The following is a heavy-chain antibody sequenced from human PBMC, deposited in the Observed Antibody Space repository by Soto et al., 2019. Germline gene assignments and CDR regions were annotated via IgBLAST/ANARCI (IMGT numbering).Heavy chain of an antibody. D-gene: IGHD2-21*02. J-gene: IGHJ6*02. CDR2: IIPIFGTA. CDR1: GGTFSSYA. V-gene: IGHV1-69*13. CDR3: AREPHCGGDCYSSADYYYGMDV. Sequence: GASVKFSCKASGGTFSSYAISWVRQAPGQGLEWMGGIIPIFGTANYAQKFQGRVTITADESTSTAYMELSSLRSEDTAVYYCAREPHCGGDCYSSADYYYGMDVWGQGTTVTVSS.